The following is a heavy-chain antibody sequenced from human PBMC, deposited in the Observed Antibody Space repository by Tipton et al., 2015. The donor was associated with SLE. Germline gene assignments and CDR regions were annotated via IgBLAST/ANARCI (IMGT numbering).Heavy chain of an antibody. Sequence: GSLRLSCAASGFTFSSYWMTWVRQAPGKGLEWVANIKQDGSEKYYVDSVKGRFSISRDNAKNSLYLQMNSLRAEDTAVYYCARTAGQRLPGIYGMDVWGQGTTVTVSS. D-gene: IGHD6-25*01. V-gene: IGHV3-7*01. CDR1: GFTFSSYW. CDR2: IKQDGSEK. J-gene: IGHJ6*02. CDR3: ARTAGQRLPGIYGMDV.